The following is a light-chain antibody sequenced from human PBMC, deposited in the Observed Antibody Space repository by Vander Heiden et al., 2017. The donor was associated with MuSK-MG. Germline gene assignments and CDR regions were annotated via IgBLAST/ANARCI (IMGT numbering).Light chain of an antibody. Sequence: EIEMTQSTATLSVSPGDRATLPCRASQSVSTNLAWYQQKPGQAPRLLIYGASTRATGIPARFSGSGSGTEFTLTISSLQSEDFAVYYCQQYNNWPPITFGQGTRLEIK. V-gene: IGKV3-15*01. CDR3: QQYNNWPPIT. J-gene: IGKJ5*01. CDR1: QSVSTN. CDR2: GAS.